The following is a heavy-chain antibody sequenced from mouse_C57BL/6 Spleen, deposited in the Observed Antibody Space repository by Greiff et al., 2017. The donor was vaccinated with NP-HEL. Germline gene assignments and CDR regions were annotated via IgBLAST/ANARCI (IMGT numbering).Heavy chain of an antibody. CDR2: IDPSDSYT. CDR1: GYTFTSYW. Sequence: QVQLQQPGAELVMPGASVKLSCKASGYTFTSYWMHWVKQRPGQGLEWIGEIDPSDSYTTYNQKFKGKSTLTVDKSSSTTYMQLSGLTSEDSAVYYCARYDKGFAYWGQGTLVTVSA. CDR3: ARYDKGFAY. V-gene: IGHV1-69*01. J-gene: IGHJ3*01. D-gene: IGHD2-3*01.